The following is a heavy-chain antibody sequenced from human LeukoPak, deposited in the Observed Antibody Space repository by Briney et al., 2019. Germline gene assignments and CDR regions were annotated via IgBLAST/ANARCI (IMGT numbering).Heavy chain of an antibody. CDR2: IYHSGST. Sequence: SETLSLTCTVSGYSISSGYYWGWIRQPPGKGLEWIGSIYHSGSTYYNPSLKSRVTISVDTSKNQFSLKLSSVTAADTAVYYCARVVDYDSSGYYYEPAYFDLWGRGTLVTVSS. CDR1: GYSISSGYY. D-gene: IGHD3-22*01. V-gene: IGHV4-38-2*02. J-gene: IGHJ2*01. CDR3: ARVVDYDSSGYYYEPAYFDL.